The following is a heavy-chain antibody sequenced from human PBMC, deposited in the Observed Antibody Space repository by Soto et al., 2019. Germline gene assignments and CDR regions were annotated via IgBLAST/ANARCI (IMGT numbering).Heavy chain of an antibody. CDR3: ARARYCSGGSCYSGDYYGMDV. J-gene: IGHJ6*02. CDR2: ISAYNGNT. D-gene: IGHD2-15*01. Sequence: QVQLVQSGAEVKKPGASVKVSCKASGYTFTSYGISWVRQAPGQGLEWMGWISAYNGNTNYAQKLQGRVTMTTDTSTSTADMELRSLRSDDTAVYYCARARYCSGGSCYSGDYYGMDVWGQGTTVTVSS. V-gene: IGHV1-18*01. CDR1: GYTFTSYG.